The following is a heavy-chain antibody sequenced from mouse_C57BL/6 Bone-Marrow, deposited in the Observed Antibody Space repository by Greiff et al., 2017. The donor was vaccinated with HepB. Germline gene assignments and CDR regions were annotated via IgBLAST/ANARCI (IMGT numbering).Heavy chain of an antibody. V-gene: IGHV7-1*01. CDR1: GFTFSDFF. J-gene: IGHJ4*01. CDR3: ARDASGTPYYAMDY. Sequence: EVKLMESGGGLVQSGRSLRLSCATSGFTFSDFFMEWVRQAPGKGLEWIAASRNKANDYTTEYSASVKGRFIVSRDTSQSILYLQMNALRAEDTAIYYCARDASGTPYYAMDYWGQGTSVTVSS. D-gene: IGHD1-1*01. CDR2: SRNKANDYTT.